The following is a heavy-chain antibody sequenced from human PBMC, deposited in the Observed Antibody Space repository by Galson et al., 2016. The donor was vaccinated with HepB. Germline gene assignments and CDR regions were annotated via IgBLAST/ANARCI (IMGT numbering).Heavy chain of an antibody. J-gene: IGHJ4*02. CDR3: ARSIEVAGTAIDY. CDR1: GGTFNKYA. D-gene: IGHD6-19*01. V-gene: IGHV1-69*13. Sequence: SVKVSCKASGGTFNKYAISWVRQAPGQGLEWMGGITNFGTANYAQRFQGRVTITADEYTSTVYMELISLRSEDTAVYYCARSIEVAGTAIDYWGQRTLVTVSS. CDR2: ITNFGTA.